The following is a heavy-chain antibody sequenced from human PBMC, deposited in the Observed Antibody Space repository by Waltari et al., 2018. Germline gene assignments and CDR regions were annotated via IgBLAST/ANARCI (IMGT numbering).Heavy chain of an antibody. Sequence: QVQLQESGSGLVKPSGTLSLTCPVSGDSISNNFFWSWVRQSPGKGLEWIGQVHQSGRSNYNPSLESRVTVSMDTSKNQFSLKMTSVTAADTAIYYCASDRGRGLYLDSWGQGTLVTVSP. D-gene: IGHD2-15*01. J-gene: IGHJ4*02. V-gene: IGHV4-4*02. CDR3: ASDRGRGLYLDS. CDR2: VHQSGRS. CDR1: GDSISNNFF.